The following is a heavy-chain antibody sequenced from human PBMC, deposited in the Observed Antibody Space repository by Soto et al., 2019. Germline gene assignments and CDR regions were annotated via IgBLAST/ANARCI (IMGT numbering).Heavy chain of an antibody. CDR1: GYTFTSYG. Sequence: ASVKVSCKASGYTFTSYGISWVRQAPGQGLEWMGWISAYNGNTNYAQKLQGRVTMTRDTSTSTVYMELSSLRSEDTAVYYCARGGTIFGVVTSRDWFDPWGQGTLVTVS. CDR2: ISAYNGNT. J-gene: IGHJ5*02. D-gene: IGHD3-3*01. V-gene: IGHV1-18*01. CDR3: ARGGTIFGVVTSRDWFDP.